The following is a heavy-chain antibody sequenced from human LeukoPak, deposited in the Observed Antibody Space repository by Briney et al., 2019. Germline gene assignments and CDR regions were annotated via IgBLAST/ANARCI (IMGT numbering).Heavy chain of an antibody. D-gene: IGHD3-10*01. CDR2: ISGSGCST. J-gene: IGHJ4*02. Sequence: GGSLRLSCAASGFTFSSYAMSWVRHPPGKWLEWVSSISGSGCSTYYAYSVKGRFTISRDNSKNTMYLQMNSVRAEDAAVYYCAKARGSYFDYWGQGTLVTVSS. CDR3: AKARGSYFDY. CDR1: GFTFSSYA. V-gene: IGHV3-23*01.